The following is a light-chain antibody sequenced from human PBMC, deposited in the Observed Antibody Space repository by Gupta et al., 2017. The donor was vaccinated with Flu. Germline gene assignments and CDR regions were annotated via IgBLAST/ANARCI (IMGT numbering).Light chain of an antibody. CDR2: QTD. V-gene: IGLV1-51*02. Sequence: QSVFTQPPSVSAAPGPKVTISCSGSSSDIGNNHVSWYQQLPGAAPKILIYQTDKRPSEIPDRFAGSKSVTSATLDITGLQTGDEAKYYCGKWDSRLSNGMFGGGTKLTVL. CDR1: SSDIGNNH. J-gene: IGLJ3*02. CDR3: GKWDSRLSNGM.